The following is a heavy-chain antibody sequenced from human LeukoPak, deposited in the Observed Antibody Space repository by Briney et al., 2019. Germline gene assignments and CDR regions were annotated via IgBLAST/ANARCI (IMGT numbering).Heavy chain of an antibody. CDR2: ISAYNGNT. D-gene: IGHD6-19*01. Sequence: ASVKVSCKASGYTFTSYGISWVRQAPGQGLEWMGWISAYNGNTNYAQKLQGRVTMTTDTSTSTAYMELRSLRSDDTAVYYCARTSSSGWYPWYFDHWGRGTLVTVSS. V-gene: IGHV1-18*01. CDR3: ARTSSSGWYPWYFDH. J-gene: IGHJ2*01. CDR1: GYTFTSYG.